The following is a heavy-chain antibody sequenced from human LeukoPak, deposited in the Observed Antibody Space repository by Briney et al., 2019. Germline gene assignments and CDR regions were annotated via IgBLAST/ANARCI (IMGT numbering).Heavy chain of an antibody. J-gene: IGHJ4*02. CDR3: AREAPGDY. Sequence: PGGSLRLSCAASGFTFSSYAMHWVRRAPGKGLEWVAVISYDGSNKYYADSVKGRFTISRDNSKNTLYLQMNSLRAEDTAVYYCAREAPGDYWGQGTLVTVSS. CDR1: GFTFSSYA. CDR2: ISYDGSNK. V-gene: IGHV3-30*01.